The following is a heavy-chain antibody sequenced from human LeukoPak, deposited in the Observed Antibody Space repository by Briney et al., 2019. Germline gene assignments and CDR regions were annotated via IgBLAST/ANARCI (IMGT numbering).Heavy chain of an antibody. Sequence: ASVKVSCKASGYTFTGYYMHWVRQAPGQGLEWMGRINPNSGGTNYAQKFQGRVTMTRDTSISTAYMELSWLRSDDTAVYYCARDLGDILTGYTFLDWGQGTLVTVSS. D-gene: IGHD3-9*01. CDR1: GYTFTGYY. V-gene: IGHV1-2*06. CDR3: ARDLGDILTGYTFLD. J-gene: IGHJ4*02. CDR2: INPNSGGT.